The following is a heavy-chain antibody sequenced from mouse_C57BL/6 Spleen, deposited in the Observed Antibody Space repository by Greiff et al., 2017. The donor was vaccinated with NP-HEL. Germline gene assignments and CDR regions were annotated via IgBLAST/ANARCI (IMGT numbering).Heavy chain of an antibody. V-gene: IGHV1-66*01. CDR2: IYPGSGNT. CDR3: ASMPRLYPWYFDV. Sequence: VQLQQSGPELVKPGASVKISCKASGYSFTSYYIHWVKQRPGQGLEWIGWIYPGSGNTKYNEKFKGKATLTADTSSSTAYMQLSSLTSEDSAVYDCASMPRLYPWYFDVWGTGTTVTVSS. CDR1: GYSFTSYY. J-gene: IGHJ1*03. D-gene: IGHD2-12*01.